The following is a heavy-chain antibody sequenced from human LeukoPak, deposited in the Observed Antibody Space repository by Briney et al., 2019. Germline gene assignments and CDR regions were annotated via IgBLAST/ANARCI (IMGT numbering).Heavy chain of an antibody. CDR2: IYHSGST. J-gene: IGHJ4*02. Sequence: SETLSLTCTVSGYSISSGYYWGWIRQPPGKGLEWIGSIYHSGSTYYNPSLKSRVTISVDTSKNQFSLKLSSVPAADTAVYYCARRAGAYSHPYDYWGQGTLVTVSS. CDR1: GYSISSGYY. D-gene: IGHD4/OR15-4a*01. V-gene: IGHV4-38-2*02. CDR3: ARRAGAYSHPYDY.